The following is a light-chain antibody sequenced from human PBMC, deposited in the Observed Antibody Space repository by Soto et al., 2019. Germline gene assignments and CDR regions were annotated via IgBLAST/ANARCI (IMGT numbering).Light chain of an antibody. V-gene: IGLV2-14*01. Sequence: QSALTQPPSASGSPGQSVTISCTGSSSDVGGYEYVSWYQQHPGKAPKLIIYEVSNRPSGVSNRFSGSKSGNTASLTISGLQAEDEADYYCSSYTSGSTYVFGTGTKLTVL. CDR3: SSYTSGSTYV. CDR1: SSDVGGYEY. CDR2: EVS. J-gene: IGLJ1*01.